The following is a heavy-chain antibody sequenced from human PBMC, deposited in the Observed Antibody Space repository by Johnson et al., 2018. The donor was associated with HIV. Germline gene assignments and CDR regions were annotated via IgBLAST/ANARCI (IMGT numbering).Heavy chain of an antibody. V-gene: IGHV3-15*01. CDR2: IKSRANSGTA. Sequence: VQLVESGGGLEKPGGSLALSCAASGFTFSDAWMNWVRQAPGKGLEWVGRIKSRANSGTADYAAPVRGRFTFSTDASKTTLYLRMNSLKTEDTGVYYCTTGLYWSDAFDVWGRGTVVTVSP. CDR3: TTGLYWSDAFDV. D-gene: IGHD1-1*01. CDR1: GFTFSDAW. J-gene: IGHJ3*01.